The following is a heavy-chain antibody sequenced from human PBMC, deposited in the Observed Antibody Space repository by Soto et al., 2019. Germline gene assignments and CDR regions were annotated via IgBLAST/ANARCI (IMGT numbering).Heavy chain of an antibody. D-gene: IGHD6-19*01. Sequence: ASVKVSCKASGYTFTSYGISWVRQAPGQGLEWMGWISAYNGNTNYAQKLQGRVTMTTDTSTSTAYMELRSLRSDDTAVYYCARDERSIAVAGTPGRTLWGQGTLVTVSS. J-gene: IGHJ4*02. CDR3: ARDERSIAVAGTPGRTL. CDR2: ISAYNGNT. CDR1: GYTFTSYG. V-gene: IGHV1-18*01.